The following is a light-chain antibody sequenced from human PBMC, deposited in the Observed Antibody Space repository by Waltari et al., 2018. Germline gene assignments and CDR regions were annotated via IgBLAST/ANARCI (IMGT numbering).Light chain of an antibody. V-gene: IGLV1-47*01. Sequence: QSVLTQPPSASGTPGQSVTISCSGSSSNIGSNYVYWYQQVPGTAPKLLIYRNNQRPSGVPDRFSGSKSGTSASLAISGLRSEDEADYYCAAWDDSLSGPVFGGGTK. CDR2: RNN. CDR1: SSNIGSNY. CDR3: AAWDDSLSGPV. J-gene: IGLJ2*01.